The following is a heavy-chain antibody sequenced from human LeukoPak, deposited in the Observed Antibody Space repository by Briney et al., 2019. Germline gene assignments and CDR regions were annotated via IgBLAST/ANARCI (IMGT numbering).Heavy chain of an antibody. D-gene: IGHD1-7*01. CDR2: IYYSGST. CDR1: GGSITNYF. J-gene: IGHJ4*02. CDR3: ARGPDNWNSLFDY. V-gene: IGHV4-59*01. Sequence: PSETLSLTCTVSGGSITNYFWSWIRQPPGKALEWIGYIYYSGSTNHNPSLKSLVAILVDTSKNQLSLKLSSVAAADTAVYYCARGPDNWNSLFDYWGQGTLVTVSS.